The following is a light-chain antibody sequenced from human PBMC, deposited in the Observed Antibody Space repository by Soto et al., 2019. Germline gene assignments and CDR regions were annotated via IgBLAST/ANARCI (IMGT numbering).Light chain of an antibody. J-gene: IGKJ1*01. V-gene: IGKV1-39*01. CDR3: KESHRSLWT. CDR2: AAS. Sequence: IQMTQSPSSLSASVGDRVTITFGASQSISIYVNWCQQKPGKAPKLLMYAASRLQSWVPSRFRSSGPRTDFTLTISSLQPEEFATNFRKESHRSLWTDGKRAKV. CDR1: QSISIY.